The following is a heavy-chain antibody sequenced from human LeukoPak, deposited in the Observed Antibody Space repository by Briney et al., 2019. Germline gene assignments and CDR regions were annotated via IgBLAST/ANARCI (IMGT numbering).Heavy chain of an antibody. V-gene: IGHV3-7*04. CDR2: IKQDGSEK. D-gene: IGHD2-15*01. J-gene: IGHJ4*02. CDR3: ARDGYCSGGSCYFFDY. Sequence: GGSLRLSCAASGFTFSSYWMSWVRQAPGKGLEWVANIKQDGSEKCYVDSVKGRFTISRDNAKNSLYLQMNSLRAEDTAVYYCARDGYCSGGSCYFFDYWGQGTLVTVSS. CDR1: GFTFSSYW.